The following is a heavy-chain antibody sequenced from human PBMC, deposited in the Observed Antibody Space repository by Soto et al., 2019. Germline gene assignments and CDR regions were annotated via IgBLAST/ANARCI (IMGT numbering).Heavy chain of an antibody. CDR1: GLTVSSSY. Sequence: PGGSLRLSCAASGLTVSSSYMSWVRQAPGKGLQWVSVIYSAGSTYYANSVKGRFTISRDISTNMVYLQMNSLRAEDTAVYYCARDLIEWELFFDYWGQGTLVTVSS. D-gene: IGHD1-26*01. J-gene: IGHJ4*02. CDR3: ARDLIEWELFFDY. CDR2: IYSAGST. V-gene: IGHV3-53*01.